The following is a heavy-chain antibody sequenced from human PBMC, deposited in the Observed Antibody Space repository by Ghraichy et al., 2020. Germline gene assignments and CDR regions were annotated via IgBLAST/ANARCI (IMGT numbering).Heavy chain of an antibody. V-gene: IGHV3-23*01. D-gene: IGHD4/OR15-4a*01. CDR1: GFTFSSYA. Sequence: LSLTCAASGFTFSSYAMSWVRQAPGKGLEWVSGISSSGVNTYYADSVKGRFTVSRDNSKNTLYLQMNSLRAEDTAIYYCTKDLTMGGSMVDYWGQGTLITVSS. J-gene: IGHJ4*02. CDR3: TKDLTMGGSMVDY. CDR2: ISSSGVNT.